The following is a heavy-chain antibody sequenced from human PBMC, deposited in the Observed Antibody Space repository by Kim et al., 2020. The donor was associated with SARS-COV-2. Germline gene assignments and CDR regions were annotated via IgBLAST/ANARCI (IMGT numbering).Heavy chain of an antibody. J-gene: IGHJ5*02. CDR3: AREYDSSSWYVQGNWFDP. Sequence: KSRVTMSVDTSKNQFSLKLSSVTAADTAVYYCAREYDSSSWYVQGNWFDPWGQGTLVTVSS. D-gene: IGHD6-13*01. V-gene: IGHV4-4*06.